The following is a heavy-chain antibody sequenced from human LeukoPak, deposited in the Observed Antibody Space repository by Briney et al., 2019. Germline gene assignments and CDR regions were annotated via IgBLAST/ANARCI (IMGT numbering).Heavy chain of an antibody. V-gene: IGHV3-11*01. J-gene: IGHJ6*02. Sequence: GGSLRLSCAASGFTFSDYYMSWIRQAPGKGLEWLSYISSSGSTIYYADSVKGRFTISRDNAENSLYLQMNSLRAEDTAVYYCAKTVAASGYYYYYGMDVWGQGTTVTVSS. CDR3: AKTVAASGYYYYYGMDV. CDR2: ISSSGSTI. D-gene: IGHD2-15*01. CDR1: GFTFSDYY.